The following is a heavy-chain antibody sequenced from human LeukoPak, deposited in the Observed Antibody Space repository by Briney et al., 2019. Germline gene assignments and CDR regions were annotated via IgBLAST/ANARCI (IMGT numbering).Heavy chain of an antibody. V-gene: IGHV3-30*02. CDR2: IRYDGS. CDR1: GFIFRSYG. Sequence: GGSLRLSCAPSGFIFRSYGMHWVRQAPGKGLEWVACIRYDGSKYADSVKGRFTISRDDSNNMAYLQMDSLKNEDTAVYYCTREDWDFDSWGQGTPVSVSS. CDR3: TREDWDFDS. D-gene: IGHD3/OR15-3a*01. J-gene: IGHJ4*02.